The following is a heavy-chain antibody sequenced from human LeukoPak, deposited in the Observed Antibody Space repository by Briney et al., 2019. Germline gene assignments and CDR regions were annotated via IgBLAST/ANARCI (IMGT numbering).Heavy chain of an antibody. CDR3: AIDLRCCNGANCD. D-gene: IGHD2-8*01. Sequence: TGGSLRLSCAASGFTFRSYGMQWARQAPGKGLEWVAFISYDGSNKYYADSVKGRFTISRDNSKNTLHLQMNSLRAEDTAVYYCAIDLRCCNGANCDWGQGTLVTVSS. CDR2: ISYDGSNK. V-gene: IGHV3-30*03. J-gene: IGHJ4*02. CDR1: GFTFRSYG.